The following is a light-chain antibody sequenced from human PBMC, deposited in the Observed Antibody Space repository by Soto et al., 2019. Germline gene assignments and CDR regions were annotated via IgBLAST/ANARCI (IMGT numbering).Light chain of an antibody. CDR1: SSDVGAYKY. J-gene: IGLJ1*01. CDR2: DVT. V-gene: IGLV2-14*01. CDR3: SSYTSSSTYV. Sequence: QSALTQPASVSGSPGQSITISCTGTSSDVGAYKYVSWYQQHPGKAPKLMIYDVTDRPSGVSNRFSGSKSGNTASLTISGLQAEDEGDYYCSSYTSSSTYVFGTGTTLTVL.